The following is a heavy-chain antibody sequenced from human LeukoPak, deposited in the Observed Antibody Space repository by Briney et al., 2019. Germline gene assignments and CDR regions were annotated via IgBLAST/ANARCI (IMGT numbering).Heavy chain of an antibody. CDR3: AKEEQWLVGE. J-gene: IGHJ4*02. CDR2: ISYDGSNK. CDR1: GFPFSSYG. D-gene: IGHD6-19*01. V-gene: IGHV3-30*18. Sequence: PGRSLRLFCAASGFPFSSYGMHWVRQAPGKGLEWVAVISYDGSNKYYADSVKGRFTISRDNSKNTLYLQMNSLRAEDTAVYYCAKEEQWLVGEWGQGTLVTVSS.